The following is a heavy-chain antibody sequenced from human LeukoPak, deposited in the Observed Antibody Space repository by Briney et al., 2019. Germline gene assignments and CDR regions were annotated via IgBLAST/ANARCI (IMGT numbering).Heavy chain of an antibody. CDR3: ARHRFASPLDS. CDR2: IFYTGDS. CDR1: GVSSSSSY. V-gene: IGHV4-59*08. J-gene: IGHJ4*02. D-gene: IGHD2-21*01. Sequence: SETLSLTCTVSGVSSSSSYWSWIRQPPGKGLEWIGYIFYTGDSNHNPSFKSRVSISPDTSKDQISLKLSSVTAADTAVYYCARHRFASPLDSWGQGTLVTVSS.